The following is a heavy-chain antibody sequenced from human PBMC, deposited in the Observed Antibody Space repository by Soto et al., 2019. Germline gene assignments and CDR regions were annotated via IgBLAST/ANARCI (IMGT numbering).Heavy chain of an antibody. CDR3: ARDMDTYGYGLFNY. Sequence: SETLSLTCAVSGGSISSGGYSWSWIRQPPGKGLEWIGYMYHSGSTYYNPSLKSRFTISRDNAKNSLYLQMNSLRAEDTAVYYCARDMDTYGYGLFNYWGQGTLVTVSS. V-gene: IGHV4-30-2*01. CDR1: GGSISSGGYS. CDR2: MYHSGST. J-gene: IGHJ4*02. D-gene: IGHD5-18*01.